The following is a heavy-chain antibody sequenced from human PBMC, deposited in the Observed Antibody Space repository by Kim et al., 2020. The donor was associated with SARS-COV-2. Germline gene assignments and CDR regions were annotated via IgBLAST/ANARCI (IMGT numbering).Heavy chain of an antibody. CDR2: IYYSGST. CDR1: GGSISSGGYY. Sequence: SETLSLTCTVSGGSISSGGYYWSWIRQHPGKGLEWIGYIYYSGSTYYNPSLKSRVTISVDTSKNQFSLKLSSVTAADTAVYYCARECPPCGGSCYHYYGMDVWGQGTTVTVSS. CDR3: ARECPPCGGSCYHYYGMDV. V-gene: IGHV4-31*03. J-gene: IGHJ6*02. D-gene: IGHD2-15*01.